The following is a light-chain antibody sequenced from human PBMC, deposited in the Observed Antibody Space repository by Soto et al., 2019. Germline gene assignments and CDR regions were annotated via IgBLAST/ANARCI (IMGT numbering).Light chain of an antibody. V-gene: IGKV1-39*01. J-gene: IGKJ4*01. CDR2: AAS. CDR3: QQTYSIPLT. CDR1: QSISRY. Sequence: DIQMTQSPSSLSASLGDRVTIACRASQSISRYLNWYQHKPGKAPNLLIYAASSLKPGVPSRFSGSGSGTDLTLTNSSLQPEDFATYYCQQTYSIPLTFGEGTKVEI.